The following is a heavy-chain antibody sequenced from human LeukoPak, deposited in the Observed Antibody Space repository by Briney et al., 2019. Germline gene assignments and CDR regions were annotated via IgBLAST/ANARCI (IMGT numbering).Heavy chain of an antibody. CDR3: STVGSIQVAARDY. CDR2: IRSKADNYAT. J-gene: IGHJ4*02. V-gene: IGHV3-73*01. Sequence: PGGSLRPSCAASGFSFSGSGMHWVRQASGKGLEWVGHIRSKADNYATTYPASVEGRFTISRDDSKNTAYLHMNSLKTEDTAVYYCSTVGSIQVAARDYWGQGTLVTVSS. CDR1: GFSFSGSG. D-gene: IGHD2-15*01.